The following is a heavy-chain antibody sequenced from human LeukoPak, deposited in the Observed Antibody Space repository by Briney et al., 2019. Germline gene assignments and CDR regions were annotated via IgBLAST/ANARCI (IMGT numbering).Heavy chain of an antibody. J-gene: IGHJ6*02. CDR1: GFTVSSNY. CDR2: IYSGGST. Sequence: GGSQRLSCAASGFTVSSNYMSWVRQAPGKGLEWVSVIYSGGSTYYADSVKGRFTISRHNSKNTLYLQMNSLRAEDTAVYYCASGPQQLGNSYGMDVWGQGTTVTVSS. V-gene: IGHV3-53*04. D-gene: IGHD4-23*01. CDR3: ASGPQQLGNSYGMDV.